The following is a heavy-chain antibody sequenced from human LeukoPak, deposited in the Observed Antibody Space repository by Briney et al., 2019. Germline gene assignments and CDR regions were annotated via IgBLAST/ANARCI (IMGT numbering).Heavy chain of an antibody. CDR3: ARDSGFGDVVVAANDY. Sequence: GGSLRLSCAASGFTFSSYGMHWVRQAPGKGLEWVAVIWYDGSNKYYADSVKGRFTISRDNSKNTLYLQMNSLRAEDTAVYYCARDSGFGDVVVAANDYWGQGTLVTVSS. V-gene: IGHV3-33*01. D-gene: IGHD2-15*01. CDR1: GFTFSSYG. CDR2: IWYDGSNK. J-gene: IGHJ4*02.